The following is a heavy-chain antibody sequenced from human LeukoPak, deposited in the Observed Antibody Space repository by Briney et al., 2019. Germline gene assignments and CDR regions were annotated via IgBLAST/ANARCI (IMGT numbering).Heavy chain of an antibody. V-gene: IGHV1-69*04. D-gene: IGHD3-22*01. CDR1: GGTFSSYA. CDR3: ARGSRYYDSSGYYTADY. J-gene: IGHJ4*02. Sequence: ASVKVSCKASGGTFSSYAISWVRQAPGQGLEWMGRIIPLLDITNYAQRFQGRVTITADKSTSTVYMELSSLRSEDTAVYYCARGSRYYDSSGYYTADYWGQGTLVTVSS. CDR2: IIPLLDIT.